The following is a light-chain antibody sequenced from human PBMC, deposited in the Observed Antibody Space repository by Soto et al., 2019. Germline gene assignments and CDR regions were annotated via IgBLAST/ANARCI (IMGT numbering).Light chain of an antibody. V-gene: IGKV1-5*03. Sequence: DIQMTQSPSTLSASVGDRVTITCRASQSISSWLAWYQQKPGKAPKLLIYKASILESGVPSRFSGSGSGTEFPLTISSLQPDDFATYYCQQYDTYRTFGQGTKVEIK. J-gene: IGKJ1*01. CDR2: KAS. CDR3: QQYDTYRT. CDR1: QSISSW.